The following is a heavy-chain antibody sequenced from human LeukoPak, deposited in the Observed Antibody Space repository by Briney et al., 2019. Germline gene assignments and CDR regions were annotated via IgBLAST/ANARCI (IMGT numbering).Heavy chain of an antibody. Sequence: ASVNVSCKASVYTFTSCDINWVRQAPGQGLEWMGWMNPNSGNTGYGQSFQGRITMTRDISIGTAYMELSNLTSEDKAIYYCTRGSSGRRDNWGQGTLVTVSA. CDR2: MNPNSGNT. CDR1: VYTFTSCD. J-gene: IGHJ4*02. D-gene: IGHD6-19*01. CDR3: TRGSSGRRDN. V-gene: IGHV1-8*01.